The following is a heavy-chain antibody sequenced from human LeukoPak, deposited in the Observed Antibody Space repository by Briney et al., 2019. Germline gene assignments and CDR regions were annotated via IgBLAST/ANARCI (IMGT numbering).Heavy chain of an antibody. J-gene: IGHJ4*02. CDR1: GYTFTSYG. CDR3: ARDTEGITIFGVVGGAFDY. D-gene: IGHD3-3*01. CDR2: ISAYNGNT. Sequence: ASVKVSCKASGYTFTSYGISWVRQAPGQGLEWMGWISAYNGNTNYAQKLQGRATMTTDTSTSTAYMELRSLRSDDTAVYYCARDTEGITIFGVVGGAFDYWGQGTLVTVSS. V-gene: IGHV1-18*01.